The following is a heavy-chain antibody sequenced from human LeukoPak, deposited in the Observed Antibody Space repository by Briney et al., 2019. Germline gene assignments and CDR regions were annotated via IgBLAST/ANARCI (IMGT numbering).Heavy chain of an antibody. CDR1: GGSISSSHW. V-gene: IGHV4-4*02. D-gene: IGHD3-16*02. Sequence: SETLSLTCGVSGGSISSSHWWNWVRQSPGQGLEWIGEIFHGGSTNDNPSLKNQVTISIDKSKHQFSLKLTSVTAADPAVYYCASSIIRVDDLSPVDYWGRGTLVTVS. CDR2: IFHGGST. J-gene: IGHJ4*02. CDR3: ASSIIRVDDLSPVDY.